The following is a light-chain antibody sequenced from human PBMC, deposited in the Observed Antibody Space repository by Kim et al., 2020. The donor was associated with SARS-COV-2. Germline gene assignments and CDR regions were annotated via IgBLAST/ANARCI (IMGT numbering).Light chain of an antibody. CDR2: QDS. J-gene: IGLJ2*01. Sequence: SYELTQPPSVSVSPGQTASITCSGDKLGDKYACWYQQKPGQSPVLVIYQDSKRPSGIPERFSGSNSGNTATLTISGIQAMDEADYYCLSWDSSHLAFGGG. CDR1: KLGDKY. CDR3: LSWDSSHLA. V-gene: IGLV3-1*01.